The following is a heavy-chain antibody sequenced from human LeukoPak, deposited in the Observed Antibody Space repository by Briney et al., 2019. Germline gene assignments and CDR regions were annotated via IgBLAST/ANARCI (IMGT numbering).Heavy chain of an antibody. CDR1: GFTFRRFG. V-gene: IGHV3-48*03. CDR2: ISSSGSTI. CDR3: ARTRGYSGYGVYYYYYGMDV. J-gene: IGHJ6*02. D-gene: IGHD5-12*01. Sequence: GGSLRLSCAASGFTFRRFGMHWVRQAPGKGLEWVSYISSSGSTIYYADSVKGRFTISRDNAKNSLYLQMNSLRAEDTAVYYCARTRGYSGYGVYYYYYGMDVWGQGTTVTVSS.